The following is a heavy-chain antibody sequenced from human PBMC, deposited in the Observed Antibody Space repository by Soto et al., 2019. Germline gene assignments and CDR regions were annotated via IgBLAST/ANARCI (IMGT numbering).Heavy chain of an antibody. Sequence: EASVKVSCKASGYTFTRSGISWVRQAPGQGLEWMGWISTYNGDTNYAQTFQGRVTMTTDTSTSTVYMELRSLRSDDTAVYYCAAESYYESNGTKGRIDWGQGTLVTVSS. CDR1: GYTFTRSG. CDR3: AAESYYESNGTKGRID. V-gene: IGHV1-18*01. D-gene: IGHD3-22*01. J-gene: IGHJ4*02. CDR2: ISTYNGDT.